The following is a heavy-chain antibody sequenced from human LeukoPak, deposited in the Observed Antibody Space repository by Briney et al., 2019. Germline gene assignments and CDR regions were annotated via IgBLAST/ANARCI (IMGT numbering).Heavy chain of an antibody. D-gene: IGHD6-13*01. CDR3: ARLKQLFRAFDI. J-gene: IGHJ3*02. Sequence: PSETLSLTCTVSGGSISSYYWSWIRQPPGKGLEWIGYIYYSGSTNYNPSLKSRVTISVDTSKNQFSLKLSSVTAADTAVYYCARLKQLFRAFDIWGQGTMVTVSS. CDR1: GGSISSYY. V-gene: IGHV4-59*08. CDR2: IYYSGST.